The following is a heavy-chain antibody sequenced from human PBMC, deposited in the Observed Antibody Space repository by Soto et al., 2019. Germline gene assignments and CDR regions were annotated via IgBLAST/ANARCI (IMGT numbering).Heavy chain of an antibody. J-gene: IGHJ6*02. CDR2: ISAYNGNT. CDR1: GYTFTSYG. V-gene: IGHV1-18*01. CDR3: ARDRELVGFRYYYGMDV. D-gene: IGHD1-26*01. Sequence: ASVKVSCKASGYTFTSYGISWVRQAPGQGLEWMGWISAYNGNTNYAQKLQGRVTMTTDTSTSTAYMELRSLRSDDTAVYYCARDRELVGFRYYYGMDVWGQGTPVTVYS.